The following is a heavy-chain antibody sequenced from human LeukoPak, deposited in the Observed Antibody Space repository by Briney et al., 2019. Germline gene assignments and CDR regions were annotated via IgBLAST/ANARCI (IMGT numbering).Heavy chain of an antibody. CDR2: IWYDGSKK. V-gene: IGHV3-33*01. J-gene: IGHJ4*02. CDR3: VRGSFGVDY. Sequence: GRSLRLSCAASGFTFGWSGMHCVCQAPGKGLEWVAVIWYDGSKKYYEDSVKGRFTISRDNSKNTLYLQMNSLRVEDTAIYYCVRGSFGVDYWGQGTLVTVSS. D-gene: IGHD3-10*01. CDR1: GFTFGWSG.